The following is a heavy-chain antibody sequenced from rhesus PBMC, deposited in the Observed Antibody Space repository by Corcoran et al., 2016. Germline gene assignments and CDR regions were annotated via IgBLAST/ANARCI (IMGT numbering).Heavy chain of an antibody. V-gene: IGHV3S26*01. CDR3: TSSGIAAAANFDY. CDR1: GFTFSSYV. CDR2: ISESGGTR. J-gene: IGHJ4*01. Sequence: DVQLVESGGGLVKPGGSLRLSCVASGFTFSSYVMHWVRQAPEKGLEWVSVISESGGTRYYADSVKGRFTISKDNAKNSLFLKMNSLRAEDTAVYYCTSSGIAAAANFDYWGQGVLVTVSS. D-gene: IGHD6-25*01.